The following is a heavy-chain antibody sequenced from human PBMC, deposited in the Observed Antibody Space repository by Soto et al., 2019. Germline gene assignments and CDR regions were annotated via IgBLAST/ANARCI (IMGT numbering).Heavy chain of an antibody. CDR2: IIPIFGTA. V-gene: IGHV1-69*12. CDR3: ATGAKQQLGVD. D-gene: IGHD6-13*01. Sequence: QVQLVQSGAEVKKPGSSVKVSCKASGGTCSRYAISWVRQAPGQGLEWMGGIIPIFGTANYAQKVQGRVTITADESTSTDYMELSSLRSEDTAVYYCATGAKQQLGVDWGQGTLVTVSS. J-gene: IGHJ4*02. CDR1: GGTCSRYA.